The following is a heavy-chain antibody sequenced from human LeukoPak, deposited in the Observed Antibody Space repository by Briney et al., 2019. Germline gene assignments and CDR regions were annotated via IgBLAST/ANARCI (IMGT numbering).Heavy chain of an antibody. Sequence: SESLSLTCTVSGGSISSGTYYWGWIRQPPGKGLEWIGLTDYSESIYYNPSLKSRVTISVDTSKNQFSLKLSSVTAADTAVYYCARLVVVVAASHYNFDYWGQGTLVTVCS. D-gene: IGHD2-15*01. J-gene: IGHJ4*02. V-gene: IGHV4-39*01. CDR2: TDYSESI. CDR3: ARLVVVVAASHYNFDY. CDR1: GGSISSGTYY.